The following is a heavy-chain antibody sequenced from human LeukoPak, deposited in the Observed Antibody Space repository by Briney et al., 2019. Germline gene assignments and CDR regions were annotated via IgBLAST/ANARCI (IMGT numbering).Heavy chain of an antibody. D-gene: IGHD3-10*01. J-gene: IGHJ6*03. CDR1: GFTFSSYG. CDR2: IKTKSEGGTT. V-gene: IGHV3-15*01. Sequence: GGSLRLSCAASGFTFSSYGMSWVRQAPGKGLEWVGRIKTKSEGGTTDYAAPAKGRFTISRDDSKNALFLQMDSLKSDDTAMYYCTTEFKELGSFFYFYYMDVWGTGTTVTISS. CDR3: TTEFKELGSFFYFYYMDV.